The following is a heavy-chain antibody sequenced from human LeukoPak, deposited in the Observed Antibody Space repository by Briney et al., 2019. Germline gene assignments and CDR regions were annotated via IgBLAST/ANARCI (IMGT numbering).Heavy chain of an antibody. CDR3: ARGLDCSSTSCYTTPMYYFDY. D-gene: IGHD2-2*02. V-gene: IGHV4-39*07. Sequence: PSETLSLTCTVSSGSIRSTSYYWGWIRQPPGKGLEWIGSIYYSGSTYYNPSLKSRVTISVDTSKNQFSLKLSSVTAADTAVYYCARGLDCSSTSCYTTPMYYFDYWGQGTLVTVSS. CDR2: IYYSGST. J-gene: IGHJ4*02. CDR1: SGSIRSTSYY.